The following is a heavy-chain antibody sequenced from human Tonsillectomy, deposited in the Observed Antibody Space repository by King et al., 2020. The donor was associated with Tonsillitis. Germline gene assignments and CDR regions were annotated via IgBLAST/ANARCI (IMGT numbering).Heavy chain of an antibody. CDR1: GFTFSSYG. CDR2: ISFDGSNE. V-gene: IGHV3-30*18. CDR3: AKDLHYYDGSAYYYGRVDY. D-gene: IGHD3-22*01. J-gene: IGHJ4*02. Sequence: VQLVESGGGVVQPGRSLRLSCAASGFTFSSYGMHWVRQAPGKGLEWVAVISFDGSNENFADSVKSRFTISRDNSKNTLNLQMNSLRAEDTAVYYCAKDLHYYDGSAYYYGRVDYWGQGTLVTVSS.